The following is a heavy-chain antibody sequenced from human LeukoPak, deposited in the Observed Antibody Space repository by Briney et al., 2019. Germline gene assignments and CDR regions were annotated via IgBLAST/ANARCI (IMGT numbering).Heavy chain of an antibody. D-gene: IGHD3-10*01. CDR2: LYYGGTN. V-gene: IGHV4-59*05. J-gene: IGHJ4*02. CDR1: GFTFSSYW. CDR3: ARRSHSPSGSPY. Sequence: GSLRLSCAASGFTFSSYWMSWVRQAPGKGLEWIGSLYYGGTNYYNPSLKSRVTVSGDTSKNQFSLELASVTAADTAVYYCARRSHSPSGSPYWGPGTQVTVSS.